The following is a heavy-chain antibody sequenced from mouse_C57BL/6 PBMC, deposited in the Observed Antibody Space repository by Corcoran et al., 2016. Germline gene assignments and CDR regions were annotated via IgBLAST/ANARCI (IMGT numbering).Heavy chain of an antibody. CDR2: INTYSGVP. J-gene: IGHJ2*01. CDR1: GYTFTTYG. V-gene: IGHV9-3*01. CDR3: AREVTTVVGDY. D-gene: IGHD1-1*01. Sequence: QIQLVQSGPELKKPGETVKISCKASGYTFTTYGMSWVKQAPGKGLKWMGWINTYSGVPTYADDFKGRFAFSLETSASTAHLQINNLKNEDTATYFCAREVTTVVGDYWGQGTTLTVSS.